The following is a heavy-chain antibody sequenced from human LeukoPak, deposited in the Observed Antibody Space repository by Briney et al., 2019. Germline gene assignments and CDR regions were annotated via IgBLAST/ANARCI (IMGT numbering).Heavy chain of an antibody. Sequence: SETLSLTCAVSGGSFSGYYWSWIRQPPGKGLEWIGEINHSGSTNYNPSLKSRVTISVDTSKNQFSLKLSSVTAADTAVYYCARVVGATRKYYYYGMDVWGQGTTVTVSS. J-gene: IGHJ6*02. D-gene: IGHD1-26*01. CDR1: GGSFSGYY. CDR3: ARVVGATRKYYYYGMDV. CDR2: INHSGST. V-gene: IGHV4-34*01.